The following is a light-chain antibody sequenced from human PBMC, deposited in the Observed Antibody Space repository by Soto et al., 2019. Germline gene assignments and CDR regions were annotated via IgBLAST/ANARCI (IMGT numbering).Light chain of an antibody. CDR2: GAS. J-gene: IGKJ1*01. V-gene: IGKV3-15*01. CDR3: QQYNNWPPWT. CDR1: QSVSSN. Sequence: EIVMTQSPATLSVSPGERATLSCRASQSVSSNLAWYQQKPGQAPRLLIYGASTRATSIPARFSGSGSGTEFTPTISSLQSEDFAVYYCQQYNNWPPWTFGQGTKVEIK.